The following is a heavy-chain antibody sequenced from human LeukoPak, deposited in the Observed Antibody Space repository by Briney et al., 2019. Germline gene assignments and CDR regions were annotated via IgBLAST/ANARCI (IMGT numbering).Heavy chain of an antibody. D-gene: IGHD1-26*01. CDR1: GYTFTGYY. Sequence: ASVKVSCKASGYTFTGYYMHCVRQAPGQGLEWMGRISLNSGGTNYAQKFQGRVTMTRDTSISTAYMELSRLRPDDTAVYYCARVGGSRGNDYWGQGTLVTVSS. CDR2: ISLNSGGT. V-gene: IGHV1-2*06. CDR3: ARVGGSRGNDY. J-gene: IGHJ4*02.